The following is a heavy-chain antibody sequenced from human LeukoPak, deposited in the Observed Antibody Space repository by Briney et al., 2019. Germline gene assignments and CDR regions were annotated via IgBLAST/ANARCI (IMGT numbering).Heavy chain of an antibody. CDR3: ARRTWGSDFDY. D-gene: IGHD7-27*01. CDR2: VYSSGHT. CDR1: GGSINNYY. V-gene: IGHV4-4*07. J-gene: IGHJ4*02. Sequence: SENLSLICTVSGGSINNYYWSWIRQPAGKGLEWIGQVYSSGHTTYNPFLKSRVTMSVDTSKNQFSLSLGSLTAADTAVYYCARRTWGSDFDYWGQGTPVTVSS.